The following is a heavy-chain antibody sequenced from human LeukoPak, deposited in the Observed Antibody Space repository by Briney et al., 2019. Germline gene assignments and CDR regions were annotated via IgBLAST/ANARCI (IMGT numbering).Heavy chain of an antibody. CDR3: ARRGTSCYTVPCYFDY. J-gene: IGHJ4*02. CDR2: XSYDGSNK. CDR1: GFTFSSYA. Sequence: GGSLRLSCAASGFTFSSYAMHWVRQAPGKGLXXXXXXSYDGSNKYYADSVKGRFTISRDNSKNTLYLQMNSLRAEDTAVYYCARRGTSCYTVPCYFDYWGQGTLVTVSS. V-gene: IGHV3-30*04. D-gene: IGHD2-2*02.